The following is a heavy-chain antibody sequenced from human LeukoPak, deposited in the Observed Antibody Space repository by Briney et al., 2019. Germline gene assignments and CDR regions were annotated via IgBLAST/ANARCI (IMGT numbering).Heavy chain of an antibody. CDR1: GFTFSSYG. CDR2: IWFDGSKK. J-gene: IGHJ6*02. D-gene: IGHD6-19*01. CDR3: AKEGSSGWYDYYGLEV. Sequence: GGSLRLSCAASGFTFSSYGMHWVRQAPGKGLEWVALIWFDGSKKYYADSVKGRFTISRDNSKNTLYLQMTSLGVGDTAVYYCAKEGSSGWYDYYGLEVWGQGTTVTVSS. V-gene: IGHV3-33*06.